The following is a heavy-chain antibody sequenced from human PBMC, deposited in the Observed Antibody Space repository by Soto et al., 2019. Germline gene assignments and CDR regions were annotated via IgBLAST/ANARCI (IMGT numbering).Heavy chain of an antibody. Sequence: GGSLRLSCTASGFTFSSYWMTWVRQAPGKGLEWVANIKQDGSERYYVDAVKGRFSISRDNAKNSLYLQMDSLRAEDTAVYYCGRSYCGGYCYLDYWGQGTLVTVS. D-gene: IGHD2-21*02. CDR3: GRSYCGGYCYLDY. CDR1: GFTFSSYW. CDR2: IKQDGSER. J-gene: IGHJ4*02. V-gene: IGHV3-7*01.